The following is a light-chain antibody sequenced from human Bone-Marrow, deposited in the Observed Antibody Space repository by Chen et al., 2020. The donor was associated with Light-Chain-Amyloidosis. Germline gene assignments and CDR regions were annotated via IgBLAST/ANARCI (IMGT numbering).Light chain of an antibody. CDR1: STDVGGYNY. CDR2: DVS. CDR3: SAYTSSSTLV. J-gene: IGLJ3*02. V-gene: IGLV2-14*01. Sequence: QSALTQPASVSGSPGQSITISCTGTSTDVGGYNYVSWYQQHPGKSPKLMIYDVSIRPSGVSNRFSGSKSGNTASRTISGLQAEDGADYYGSAYTSSSTLVFGGGTKLTVL.